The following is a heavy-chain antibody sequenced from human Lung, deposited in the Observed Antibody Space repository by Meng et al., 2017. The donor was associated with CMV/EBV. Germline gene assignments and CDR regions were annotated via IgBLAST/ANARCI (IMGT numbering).Heavy chain of an antibody. Sequence: LSCAVSGCTCRNYGMHWVRQAPGKGLDGVALISSDGSNKDYADVVKCRFTISRDNSKNTLDLQMNSLRAEDTAVYYCSKDREWLALDYWGQGTLVTVSS. CDR1: GCTCRNYG. V-gene: IGHV3-30*18. J-gene: IGHJ4*02. D-gene: IGHD6-19*01. CDR3: SKDREWLALDY. CDR2: ISSDGSNK.